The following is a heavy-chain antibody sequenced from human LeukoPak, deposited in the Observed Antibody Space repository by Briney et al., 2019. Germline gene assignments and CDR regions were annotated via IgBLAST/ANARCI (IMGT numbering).Heavy chain of an antibody. CDR3: ARGRYCSGGICYFDY. Sequence: GGSLRLSCAASGFSFSNYAMSWVRRAPGKGLEWVANIRQDGSETYFVDSVKGRFTISRDNANNPLYMQMNSLRAEDTAVYYCARGRYCSGGICYFDYWGQGTLVTVSS. J-gene: IGHJ4*02. CDR1: GFSFSNYA. CDR2: IRQDGSET. D-gene: IGHD2-15*01. V-gene: IGHV3-7*04.